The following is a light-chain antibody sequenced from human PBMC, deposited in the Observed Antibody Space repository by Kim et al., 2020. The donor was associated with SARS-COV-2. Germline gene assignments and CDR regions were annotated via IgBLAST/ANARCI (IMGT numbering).Light chain of an antibody. CDR1: QSVSSSY. J-gene: IGKJ1*01. Sequence: EIVLTQSPGTLSLSPGERATLSCRASQSVSSSYLARYQQKPGQAPRLLIYGASSRATGIPDRFSGSGSGTDFTLTISRLGPEDFSMYYYQQYGSTPRTFDQGTKVNIK. V-gene: IGKV3-20*01. CDR3: QQYGSTPRT. CDR2: GAS.